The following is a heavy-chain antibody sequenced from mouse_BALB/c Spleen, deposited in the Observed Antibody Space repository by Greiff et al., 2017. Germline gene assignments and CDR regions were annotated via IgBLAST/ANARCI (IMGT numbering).Heavy chain of an antibody. V-gene: IGHV1S137*01. Sequence: VMLVESGAELVRPGVSVKISCKGSGYTFTDYAMHWVKQSHAKSLEWIGVISTYYGDASYNQKFKGKATMTVDKSSSTAYMELARLTSEDSAIYYCARLNGRGAMDYWGQGTSVTVST. D-gene: IGHD1-2*01. J-gene: IGHJ4*01. CDR2: ISTYYGDA. CDR1: GYTFTDYA. CDR3: ARLNGRGAMDY.